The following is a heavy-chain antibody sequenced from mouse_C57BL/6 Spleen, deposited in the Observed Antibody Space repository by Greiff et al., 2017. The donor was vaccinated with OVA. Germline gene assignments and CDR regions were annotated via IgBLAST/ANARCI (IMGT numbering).Heavy chain of an antibody. CDR3: ARSYSNYLDY. V-gene: IGHV1-82*01. CDR2: IYPGDGDT. J-gene: IGHJ2*01. Sequence: VQLQQSGPELVQPGASVKISCKASGYAFTSSWMNWVKQRPGKGLEWIGRIYPGDGDTKYNGKFKGKATLTADKSSSTCYIQLSSLTSEDSAVYFCARSYSNYLDYWGQGTTLTVSS. D-gene: IGHD2-5*01. CDR1: GYAFTSSW.